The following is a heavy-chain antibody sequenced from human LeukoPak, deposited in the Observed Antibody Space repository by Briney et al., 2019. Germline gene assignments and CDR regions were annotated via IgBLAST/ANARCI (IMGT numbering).Heavy chain of an antibody. J-gene: IGHJ4*02. CDR2: ISDSGDGT. D-gene: IGHD2-2*01. V-gene: IGHV3-23*01. CDR3: AKDSGDIVVVPAAFDY. CDR1: GFTFRSYV. Sequence: PGGSLRLSCTPSGFTFRSYVFSWVRQAPGKGLEWVSAISDSGDGTYYADSVKGRFTISRDNSKNTLYLQMNGLGAEDTAVYYCAKDSGDIVVVPAAFDYWGQGTLVTVSS.